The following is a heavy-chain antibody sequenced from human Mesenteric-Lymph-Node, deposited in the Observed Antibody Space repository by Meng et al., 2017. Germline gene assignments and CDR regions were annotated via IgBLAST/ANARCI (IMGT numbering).Heavy chain of an antibody. CDR3: ASATIGAGWYFDR. CDR1: GFSFSSYW. D-gene: IGHD4/OR15-4a*01. CDR2: IKEDGSVK. Sequence: GESLKISCAASGFSFSSYWMSWVRQAPGKGLEWVANIKEDGSVKYYVDSVKGRFTISRDHSKNSLYLQMNILRGEDTAMYYCASATIGAGWYFDRWGRGTRVTGAS. V-gene: IGHV3-7*01. J-gene: IGHJ2*01.